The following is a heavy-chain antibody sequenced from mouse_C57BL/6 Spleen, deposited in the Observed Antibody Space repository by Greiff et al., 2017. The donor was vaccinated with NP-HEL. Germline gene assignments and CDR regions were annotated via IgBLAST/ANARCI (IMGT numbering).Heavy chain of an antibody. J-gene: IGHJ3*01. CDR3: ARRDYYGSSPAWFAY. Sequence: VQLQQSGPGLVKPSQSLSLTCSVTGYSITSGYYWNWIRQFPGNKLEWMGYISYDGSNNYNPSLKNRIPITRDTSKNQFFLKLNSVTTEDTATYYCARRDYYGSSPAWFAYWGQGTLVTVSA. CDR2: ISYDGSN. D-gene: IGHD1-1*01. CDR1: GYSITSGYY. V-gene: IGHV3-6*01.